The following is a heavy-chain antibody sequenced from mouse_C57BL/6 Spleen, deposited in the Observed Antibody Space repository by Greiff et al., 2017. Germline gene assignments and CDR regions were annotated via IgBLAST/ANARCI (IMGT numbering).Heavy chain of an antibody. D-gene: IGHD2-5*01. CDR1: GFNIKDDY. CDR3: NTGYSNFYAMDY. J-gene: IGHJ4*01. Sequence: VQLQQSGAELVRPGASVTLSCTASGFNIKDDYMHWVKQRPEQGLAWIGWIDPENGDTEYASKFQGKATITADTSSNTAYLQLSSLTSEDTAVYYCNTGYSNFYAMDYWGQGTSVTVSS. V-gene: IGHV14-4*01. CDR2: IDPENGDT.